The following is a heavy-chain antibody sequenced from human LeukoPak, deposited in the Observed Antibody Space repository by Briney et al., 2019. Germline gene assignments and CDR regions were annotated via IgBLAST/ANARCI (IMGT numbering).Heavy chain of an antibody. V-gene: IGHV4-4*07. CDR3: AREGAVQGSFDL. CDR2: IYTSGST. Sequence: SETLSLTCTVSGGSISSYYWSWIRQPAGKGLEWIGRIYTSGSTNYNPSLKSRVTMSVDTSKNQFFLKLSSVTAADTAVYYCAREGAVQGSFDLWGQGTMVTVSS. J-gene: IGHJ3*01. CDR1: GGSISSYY.